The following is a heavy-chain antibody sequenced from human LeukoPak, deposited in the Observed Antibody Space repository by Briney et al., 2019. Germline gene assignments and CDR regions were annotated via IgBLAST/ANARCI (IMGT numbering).Heavy chain of an antibody. V-gene: IGHV4-34*01. D-gene: IGHD3-3*01. J-gene: IGHJ5*02. CDR3: ARDLTIFGVARFDP. Sequence: PSETLFLTCAVYGGSFSGYYWSWIRQPPGKGLEWLGEINHSGSTNYNPSLKSRVTISVDTSKNQFSLKLSSVTAADTAVYYCARDLTIFGVARFDPWGQGTLVTVSS. CDR2: INHSGST. CDR1: GGSFSGYY.